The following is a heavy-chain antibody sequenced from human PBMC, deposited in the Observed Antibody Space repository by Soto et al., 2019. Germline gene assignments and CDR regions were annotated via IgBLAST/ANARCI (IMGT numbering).Heavy chain of an antibody. J-gene: IGHJ4*02. V-gene: IGHV3-11*01. D-gene: IGHD6-13*01. CDR2: ISDSGSSI. CDR1: GFTFKNHY. Sequence: RWGSLRLSCAASGFTFKNHYLTWIRQAPGKGLEWVSYISDSGSSIYYADSVKGRFTISRDNAKNSLLLEMNSLRGEDTAVYYCARQYSSMLDLWGQGTLVTVSS. CDR3: ARQYSSMLDL.